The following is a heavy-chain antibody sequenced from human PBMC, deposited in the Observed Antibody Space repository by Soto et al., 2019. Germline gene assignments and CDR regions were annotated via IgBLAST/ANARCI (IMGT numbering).Heavy chain of an antibody. J-gene: IGHJ4*02. V-gene: IGHV3-73*01. CDR2: IRSKANSYAT. CDR3: TSSYYYDSSGFIDY. Sequence: GGSLRLSCAASGFTFSGSAMHWVRQASGKGLEWVGRIRSKANSYATAYAASVKGRFTISRDDSKNTAYLQMNSLKTEDTAVYYCTSSYYYDSSGFIDYWGQGTLVTVSS. CDR1: GFTFSGSA. D-gene: IGHD3-22*01.